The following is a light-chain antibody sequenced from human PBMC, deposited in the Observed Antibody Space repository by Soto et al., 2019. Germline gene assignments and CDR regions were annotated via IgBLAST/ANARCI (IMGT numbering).Light chain of an antibody. V-gene: IGLV2-14*01. CDR3: SSYTTTNTVV. Sequence: QSVLTQPASVSGSPGQSITISCTGTSSNVDDSDYVSWYQQHPGKAPKLLIYGVSDRPSGVSSRFSGSKSGNTASLTISGLQAVDEADYYCSSYTTTNTVVLGTGTKVTVL. CDR2: GVS. J-gene: IGLJ1*01. CDR1: SSNVDDSDY.